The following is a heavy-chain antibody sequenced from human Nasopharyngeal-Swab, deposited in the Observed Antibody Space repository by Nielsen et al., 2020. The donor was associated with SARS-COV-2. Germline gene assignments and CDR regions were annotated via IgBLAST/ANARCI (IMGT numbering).Heavy chain of an antibody. Sequence: PGKGLEWIGEIKHSGSTNYNPSLKSRVTISVDTSKNQFSLKLSSVIAADTAVYYCARVSWEGCYYYYYMDDWGKGTTVTVSS. CDR3: ARVSWEGCYYYYYMDD. CDR2: IKHSGST. J-gene: IGHJ6*03. V-gene: IGHV4-34*01. D-gene: IGHD1-26*01.